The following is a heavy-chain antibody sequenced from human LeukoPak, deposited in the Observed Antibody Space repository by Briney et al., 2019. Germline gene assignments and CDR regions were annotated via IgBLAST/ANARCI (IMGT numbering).Heavy chain of an antibody. V-gene: IGHV3-30-3*01. J-gene: IGHJ4*02. CDR1: GFTFSRYW. CDR3: ARDGQDYGDYFWYFDY. Sequence: GGSLRLSCAASGFTFSRYWMSWVRQAPRKGLEWVAVISYDGSNKYYADSVKGRFTISRDNSKNTLYLQMNSLRAEDTAVYYCARDGQDYGDYFWYFDYWGQGTLVTVSS. CDR2: ISYDGSNK. D-gene: IGHD4-17*01.